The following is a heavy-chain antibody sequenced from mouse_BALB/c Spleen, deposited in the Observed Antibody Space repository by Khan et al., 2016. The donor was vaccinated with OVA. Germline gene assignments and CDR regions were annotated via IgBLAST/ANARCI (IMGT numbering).Heavy chain of an antibody. CDR3: AKSYRYDVYIDY. J-gene: IGHJ2*01. Sequence: VQLQQSGPELVKPGASVKMSCKASGYTFTSYVLHWLRQKPGQGLEWIGYIYPFNDDTKYNEKFKGEATLTSDKSSTTAYMQLSSLTSEDSAVYYGAKSYRYDVYIDYWGQGTTLTVSS. D-gene: IGHD2-14*01. CDR1: GYTFTSYV. V-gene: IGHV1S136*01. CDR2: IYPFNDDT.